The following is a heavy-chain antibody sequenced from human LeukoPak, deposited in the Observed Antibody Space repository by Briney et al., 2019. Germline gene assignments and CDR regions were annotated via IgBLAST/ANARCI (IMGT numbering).Heavy chain of an antibody. CDR3: ARADCTNGVCYPYQFDY. Sequence: PGGSLRLSWAASGFTFSSYGRSGSPRAPGKGLGWWPNIKQNGSEKYYVDSVKGRFTISRDNAKNSLYLQMNSLRAEDTAVYYCARADCTNGVCYPYQFDYWGQGTLVTVSS. J-gene: IGHJ4*02. CDR1: GFTFSSYG. V-gene: IGHV3-7*01. CDR2: IKQNGSEK. D-gene: IGHD2-8*01.